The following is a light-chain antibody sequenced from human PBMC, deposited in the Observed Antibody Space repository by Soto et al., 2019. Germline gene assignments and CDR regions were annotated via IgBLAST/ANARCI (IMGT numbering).Light chain of an antibody. V-gene: IGLV2-14*01. CDR1: MRDVGAYNL. Sequence: VLTQPPSVSVSAGQSITISCSGTMRDVGAYNLVSWYQQHPVTAPKLIIYEVRNRPSGISSRFSGSRSGNTASLTISGLQSEDEGDYYCSAYTARSTLVFGGGTQVTVL. CDR3: SAYTARSTLV. J-gene: IGLJ3*02. CDR2: EVR.